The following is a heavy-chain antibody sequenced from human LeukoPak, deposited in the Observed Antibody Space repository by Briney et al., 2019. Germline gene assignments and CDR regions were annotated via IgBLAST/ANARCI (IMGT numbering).Heavy chain of an antibody. V-gene: IGHV3-9*02. CDR2: IMWRSGST. CDR3: TKDLTPGGADV. Sequence: GGSLRLSCAVSGFTSDDHAMHWVRQASGKGLEWAAGIMWRSGSTGYGDSVKGRFTIPRDNAKKSLYLQMNGLRVEDTAFYYCTKDLTPGGADVWGQGTTVTVSS. D-gene: IGHD3-10*01. J-gene: IGHJ6*02. CDR1: GFTSDDHA.